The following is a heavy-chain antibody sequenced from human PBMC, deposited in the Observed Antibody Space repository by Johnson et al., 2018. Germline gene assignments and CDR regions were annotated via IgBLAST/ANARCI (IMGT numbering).Heavy chain of an antibody. CDR1: GVIFSTYA. V-gene: IGHV3-23*04. D-gene: IGHD3-9*01. CDR3: AKAHSILTASGRAAFDI. CDR2: ISGTSVTT. J-gene: IGHJ3*02. Sequence: EVQLVESGGGLVQPGGSLRLSCTASGVIFSTYAMSWVRQAPGQGLEWVSSISGTSVTTDFADSVKGRFTISSDNSKNTLYLQMNSLRAEDPAVYYCAKAHSILTASGRAAFDIWGQGTKVTVSS.